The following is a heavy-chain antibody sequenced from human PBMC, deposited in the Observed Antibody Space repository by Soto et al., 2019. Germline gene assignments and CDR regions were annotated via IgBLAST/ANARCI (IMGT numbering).Heavy chain of an antibody. Sequence: QVQLVQSGAEVKKPGASVKVSCKASGYTFTKYGFTWVRQAPGQGLEWMGWISGYNGNTNYAQKFQDRVTMTTDTSTRTAYMELSSLRSDDTAVYYCARDLNIVLKGLRYYFDSWGQGTLVTVSS. D-gene: IGHD2-8*01. V-gene: IGHV1-18*01. CDR3: ARDLNIVLKGLRYYFDS. CDR2: ISGYNGNT. CDR1: GYTFTKYG. J-gene: IGHJ4*02.